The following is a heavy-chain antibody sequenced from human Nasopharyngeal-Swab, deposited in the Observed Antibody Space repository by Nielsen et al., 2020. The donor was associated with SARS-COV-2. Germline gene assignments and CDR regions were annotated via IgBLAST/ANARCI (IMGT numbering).Heavy chain of an antibody. CDR1: GCPISSSSYY. J-gene: IGHJ4*02. D-gene: IGHD5-18*01. CDR2: IYYSGST. CDR3: ARGGYSYGFDY. Sequence: SETLSLTCTASGCPISSSSYYWGWIRQPPGKGLEWIGSIYYSGSTYYNPSLKSRVTISVDTSKNQFSLKLSSVTAADTAVYYCARGGYSYGFDYWGQGTLVTVSS. V-gene: IGHV4-39*01.